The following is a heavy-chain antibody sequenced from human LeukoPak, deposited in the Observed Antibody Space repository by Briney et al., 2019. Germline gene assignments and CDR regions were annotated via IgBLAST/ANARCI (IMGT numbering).Heavy chain of an antibody. CDR1: GGSISSSSYY. Sequence: SETLSLTCTVSGGSISSSSYYWGWIRQSPGKGLEWIGSIYYSGSTYYNPSLKSRVTISVDTSKNQFSLKLSSVTAADTAVYYCARSPHYDYVWGSYRYQYFDYWGQGTLVTVSS. V-gene: IGHV4-39*01. CDR2: IYYSGST. CDR3: ARSPHYDYVWGSYRYQYFDY. D-gene: IGHD3-16*02. J-gene: IGHJ4*02.